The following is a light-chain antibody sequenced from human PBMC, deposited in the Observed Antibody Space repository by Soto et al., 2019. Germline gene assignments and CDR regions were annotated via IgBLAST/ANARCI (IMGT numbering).Light chain of an antibody. V-gene: IGKV1-9*01. CDR1: QSISSY. CDR3: QQLNSYPLT. J-gene: IGKJ4*01. CDR2: AAS. Sequence: DIQITQSPSSLSASVGDRFTIACRASQSISSYLNWYQQKPGKAPKLLIYAASTLQSGVPSRFSGSGSGTEFTLTISSLQPEDFATYYCQQLNSYPLTFGGGTKVDI.